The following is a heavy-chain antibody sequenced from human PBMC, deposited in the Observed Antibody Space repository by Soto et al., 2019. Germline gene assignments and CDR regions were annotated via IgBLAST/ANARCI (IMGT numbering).Heavy chain of an antibody. CDR2: IYYSGST. J-gene: IGHJ6*02. D-gene: IGHD6-13*01. V-gene: IGHV4-39*01. Sequence: SETLSLTCTVSGGSISSSSYYWGWIRQPPGKGLEWIGSIYYSGSTYYNPSLKSRVTISVDTSKNQFSLKLSSVTAAETAVYYCARLGIPVAAAGILPSGWANTTTLYYYYGMDVWGQGTTVTVSS. CDR1: GGSISSSSYY. CDR3: ARLGIPVAAAGILPSGWANTTTLYYYYGMDV.